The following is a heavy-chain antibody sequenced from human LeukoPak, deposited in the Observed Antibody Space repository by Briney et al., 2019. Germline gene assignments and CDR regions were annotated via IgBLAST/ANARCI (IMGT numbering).Heavy chain of an antibody. CDR3: AMTNSSSSPWDYYYYYMDV. V-gene: IGHV1-69*05. CDR2: IIPIFGTA. Sequence: ASVKVSCKASGGTFSSYAISWVRQAPGQGLEWMGGIIPIFGTANYAQKFQGRVTITTDESTSTAYMALSSLRSEDAAVYYCAMTNSSSSPWDYYYYYMDVWGKGTTVTVSS. CDR1: GGTFSSYA. J-gene: IGHJ6*03. D-gene: IGHD6-6*01.